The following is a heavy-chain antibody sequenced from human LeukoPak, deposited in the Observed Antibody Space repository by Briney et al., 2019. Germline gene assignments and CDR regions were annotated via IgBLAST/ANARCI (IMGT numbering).Heavy chain of an antibody. J-gene: IGHJ4*02. D-gene: IGHD5-18*01. CDR3: ATLAGYSYGYYFDY. CDR2: FDPEDGET. V-gene: IGHV1-24*01. Sequence: ASVKVSCKVSGYTLTELSMHWVRQAPGKGLEWRGGFDPEDGETIYAQKFQGRVTMTEDTSTDTAYMELSSLRSEDTAVYYCATLAGYSYGYYFDYWGQGTLVTVSS. CDR1: GYTLTELS.